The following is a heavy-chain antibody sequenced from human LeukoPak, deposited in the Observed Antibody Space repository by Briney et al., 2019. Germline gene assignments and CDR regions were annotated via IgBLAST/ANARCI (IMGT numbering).Heavy chain of an antibody. D-gene: IGHD3-10*01. CDR2: IYYSGST. Sequence: PSETLSLTCTVSGGSISSGDYYWSWIRQPPGKGLEWIGYIYYSGSTYYNPSLKSRVTISVDTSKNQFSLKLSSVTAADTAVYYCALYITMVRGVINWFDPWGQGTLVTVSS. V-gene: IGHV4-30-4*01. CDR1: GGSISSGDYY. J-gene: IGHJ5*02. CDR3: ALYITMVRGVINWFDP.